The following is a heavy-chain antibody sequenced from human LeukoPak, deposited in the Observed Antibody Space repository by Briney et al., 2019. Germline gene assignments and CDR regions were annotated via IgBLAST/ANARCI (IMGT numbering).Heavy chain of an antibody. Sequence: GASVKVSCKASGGTFSSYAISWVRQAPGQGLEWMGWISVYNGNTNYAQKLQGRVTMTIDTSTRTAYMELRSLRSDDTAVYYCARGNAWDRSRDWFDPWGQGTLVTVSS. V-gene: IGHV1-18*01. CDR2: ISVYNGNT. D-gene: IGHD3-16*01. CDR1: GGTFSSYA. CDR3: ARGNAWDRSRDWFDP. J-gene: IGHJ5*02.